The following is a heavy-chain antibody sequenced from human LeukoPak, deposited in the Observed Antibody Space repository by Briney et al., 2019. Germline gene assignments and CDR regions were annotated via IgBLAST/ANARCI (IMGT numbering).Heavy chain of an antibody. CDR3: ARDVHGDYGSGWFDP. CDR2: IMPLFGTA. D-gene: IGHD4-17*01. J-gene: IGHJ5*02. CDR1: GGTFNNSA. V-gene: IGHV1-69*05. Sequence: SSVKVSCKTSGGTFNNSAISWVRQAPGQGLEWLGGIMPLFGTAGYAQKFQGRVTITKDESTRTVYLELTSLTSDDTAVYYCARDVHGDYGSGWFDPWGQGTLVSVFS.